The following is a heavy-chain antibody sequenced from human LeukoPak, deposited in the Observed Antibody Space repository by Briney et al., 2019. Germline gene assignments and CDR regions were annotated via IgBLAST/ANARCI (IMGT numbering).Heavy chain of an antibody. CDR1: GYSFTSYW. Sequence: RTGESLKISCKGSGYSFTSYWIGWVRQMPGKGLEWMGIIYPGDSDTRYSPSFQGQVTISADKSISTAYLQWSSLKASDTAMYYCARGYCSGGSCYWFDPWGQGTLVTVSS. CDR3: ARGYCSGGSCYWFDP. J-gene: IGHJ5*02. CDR2: IYPGDSDT. V-gene: IGHV5-51*01. D-gene: IGHD2-15*01.